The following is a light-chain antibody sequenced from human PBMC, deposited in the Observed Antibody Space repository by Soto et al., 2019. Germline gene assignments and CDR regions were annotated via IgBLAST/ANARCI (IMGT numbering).Light chain of an antibody. CDR2: GVN. J-gene: IGLJ2*01. CDR3: SSYAGSVL. Sequence: QSVLTQPPSASGSPGQSVTISCTGTSSDVGGYDYVSWYQQHPGKAPKLMIYGVNKRPSGVPDRFSGSKSGNTASLTVSGLQAEDEADYYCSSYAGSVLFGGGTQLTVL. V-gene: IGLV2-8*01. CDR1: SSDVGGYDY.